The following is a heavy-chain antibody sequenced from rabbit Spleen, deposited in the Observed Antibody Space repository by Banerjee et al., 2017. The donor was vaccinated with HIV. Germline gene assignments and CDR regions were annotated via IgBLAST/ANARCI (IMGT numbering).Heavy chain of an antibody. CDR2: IEAGSSGST. V-gene: IGHV1S40*01. Sequence: QSLEESGGDLVKPGASLTLTCIASGVSFSVSSYMCWVRQAPGKGLEWIACIEAGSSGSTYYASWAKGRFTFSKTSSTTVTLQMTSLTAADTATYFCARDLDDVIGWNFGWWGPGTLVTVS. CDR3: ARDLDDVIGWNFGW. J-gene: IGHJ4*01. CDR1: GVSFSVSSY. D-gene: IGHD1-1*01.